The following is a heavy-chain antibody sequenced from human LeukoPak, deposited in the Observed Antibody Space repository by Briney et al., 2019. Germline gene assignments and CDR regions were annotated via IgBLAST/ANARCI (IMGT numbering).Heavy chain of an antibody. V-gene: IGHV1-69*04. CDR3: AREANTMIVVVTSFDY. J-gene: IGHJ4*02. Sequence: SVKVSCKASGGTFSSYAISRVRQAPGQGLEWMGRIIPILGIANYAQKFQGRVTITADKSTSTAYMELSSLRSEDTAVYYCAREANTMIVVVTSFDYWGQGTLVTVSS. D-gene: IGHD3-22*01. CDR2: IIPILGIA. CDR1: GGTFSSYA.